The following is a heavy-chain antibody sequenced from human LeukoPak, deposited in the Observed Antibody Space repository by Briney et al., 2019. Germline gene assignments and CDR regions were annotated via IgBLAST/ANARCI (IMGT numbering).Heavy chain of an antibody. Sequence: SQTLSLTCAVSGGSISSGGYSWSWIRQPPGKGLEWIGYIYHSGSTYYNPSLKSRVTISVDRSKNQFSLKLSSVTAADTAVYYCATIRDYYYYGMDVWGQGPRSPSP. CDR1: GGSISSGGYS. J-gene: IGHJ6*02. CDR2: IYHSGST. CDR3: ATIRDYYYYGMDV. V-gene: IGHV4-30-2*01.